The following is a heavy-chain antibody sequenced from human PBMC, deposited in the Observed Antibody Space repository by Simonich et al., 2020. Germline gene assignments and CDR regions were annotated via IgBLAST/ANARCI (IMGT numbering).Heavy chain of an antibody. CDR3: ARDYSNYDAFDI. Sequence: EVQLVESGGGLVQTGGSLRLSCAASGFTFSSYWMHWVRQAPGKGLVGVSRINSDGSSTSYADSVKGRFTISRDNAKNTLYLQMNSLRAEDTAVYYCARDYSNYDAFDIWGQGTMVTVSS. CDR2: INSDGSST. J-gene: IGHJ3*02. CDR1: GFTFSSYW. V-gene: IGHV3-74*01. D-gene: IGHD4-4*01.